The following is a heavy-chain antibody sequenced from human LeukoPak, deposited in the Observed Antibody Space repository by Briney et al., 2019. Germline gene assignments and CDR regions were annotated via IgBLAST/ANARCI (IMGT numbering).Heavy chain of an antibody. CDR1: GFTFGYYG. V-gene: IGHV3-30*18. CDR3: AKDLNYGSGTYYLTGS. Sequence: PGGSLRLSCTASGFTFGYYGMHWVRQAPGKGLEWVAVILYDGSNKYYGDSVKGRFTISRDISKHTVYLQMNSLRAEDTAVYYCAKDLNYGSGTYYLTGSWGQGTLVTVSS. J-gene: IGHJ5*02. CDR2: ILYDGSNK. D-gene: IGHD3-10*01.